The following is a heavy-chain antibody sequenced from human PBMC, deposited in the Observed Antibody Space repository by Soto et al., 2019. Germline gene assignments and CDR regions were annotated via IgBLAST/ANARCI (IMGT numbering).Heavy chain of an antibody. Sequence: SETLSLTCTVSGGSISSSSYYLGWIRQPPGKGLEWIGSIYYSGSTYYNPSLKSRVTISVDTSKNQFSLKLSSVTAADTAVYYCARGVVVMNFDYWGQGTLVTVSS. J-gene: IGHJ4*02. CDR1: GGSISSSSYY. CDR3: ARGVVVMNFDY. CDR2: IYYSGST. V-gene: IGHV4-39*01. D-gene: IGHD3-22*01.